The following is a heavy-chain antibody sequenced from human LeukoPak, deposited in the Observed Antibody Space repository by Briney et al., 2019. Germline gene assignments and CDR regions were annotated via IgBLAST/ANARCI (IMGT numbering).Heavy chain of an antibody. CDR2: ISWNSGSI. CDR1: GFTVDDYA. Sequence: GGSLRLSCAASGFTVDDYAMYWVRQAAGKGLEWVSGISWNSGSIGYADSVKGRFTISRDNAKNSLYLQMNSLRAEDTALYYCAKDRDGSYHPIDYWGQGTLVTVSS. D-gene: IGHD1-26*01. V-gene: IGHV3-9*01. J-gene: IGHJ4*02. CDR3: AKDRDGSYHPIDY.